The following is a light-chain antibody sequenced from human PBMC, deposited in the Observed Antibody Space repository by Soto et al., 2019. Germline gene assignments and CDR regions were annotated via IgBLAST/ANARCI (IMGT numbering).Light chain of an antibody. CDR3: QQFHNWPPIT. CDR1: QSVSSSY. V-gene: IGKV3-15*01. Sequence: EIVLTQSPGTLSLSPGERATLSCRASQSVSSSYFAWYQQKPGQAPRLLIYGASTRATGIPARFSGSGSGTEFTLTISSLQSEDFAVYYCQQFHNWPPITFGQGTRLEIK. J-gene: IGKJ5*01. CDR2: GAS.